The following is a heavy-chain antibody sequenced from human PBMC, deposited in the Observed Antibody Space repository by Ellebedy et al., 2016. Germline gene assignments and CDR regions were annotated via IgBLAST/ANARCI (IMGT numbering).Heavy chain of an antibody. Sequence: GESLKISXKGSGYSFTSYWIGWVRQMPGKGLEWMGIIYPGDSDTRYSPSFQGQVTISADKSISTVYLQWSRLRASDTAMYYCARRKGQWLVVDYWGQGTLVTVSS. CDR2: IYPGDSDT. CDR1: GYSFTSYW. V-gene: IGHV5-51*01. CDR3: ARRKGQWLVVDY. J-gene: IGHJ4*02. D-gene: IGHD6-19*01.